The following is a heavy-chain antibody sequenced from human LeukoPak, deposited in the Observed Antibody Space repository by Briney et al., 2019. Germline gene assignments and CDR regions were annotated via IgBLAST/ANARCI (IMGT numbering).Heavy chain of an antibody. Sequence: SETPSLTCTVSGGSISSYYWSWIRQPPGKGLEWIGYIYYSGSTYYNPSLKSRVTISLDTSKNQFSLKLSSVTAADTAVYFCARTHDYGGNTDFDYWGQGILVTVSS. J-gene: IGHJ4*02. D-gene: IGHD4-23*01. CDR3: ARTHDYGGNTDFDY. CDR2: IYYSGST. CDR1: GGSISSYY. V-gene: IGHV4-59*01.